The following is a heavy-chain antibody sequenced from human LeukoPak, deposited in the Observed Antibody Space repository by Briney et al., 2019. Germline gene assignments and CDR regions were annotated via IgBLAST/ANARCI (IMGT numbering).Heavy chain of an antibody. CDR1: GGSISSGGYS. CDR2: ISYRGST. Sequence: SETLSLTCAVSGGSISSGGYSWSWIRQSPGKGLEWTGYISYRGSTNYNPSLKSRVTISVDTSKNQFSLKLISVTASDTAVYYCARDTLESGGTVITLNHADRYWFDPWGQGTLVTVSS. D-gene: IGHD3-10*01. CDR3: ARDTLESGGTVITLNHADRYWFDP. J-gene: IGHJ5*02. V-gene: IGHV4-61*08.